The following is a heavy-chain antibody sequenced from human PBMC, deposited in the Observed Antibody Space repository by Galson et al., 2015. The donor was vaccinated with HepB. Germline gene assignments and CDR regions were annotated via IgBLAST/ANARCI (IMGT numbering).Heavy chain of an antibody. CDR3: ARAPPIPGIAAARPVDY. CDR2: ISAYNGNT. Sequence: SVKVSCKASGYTFTSYGISWVRQAPGQGLEWMGWISAYNGNTNYAQKLQGRVTMTTDTSTSTAYMELRSLRSDDTAVYYCARAPPIPGIAAARPVDYWGQGTLVTVSS. CDR1: GYTFTSYG. D-gene: IGHD6-13*01. V-gene: IGHV1-18*04. J-gene: IGHJ4*02.